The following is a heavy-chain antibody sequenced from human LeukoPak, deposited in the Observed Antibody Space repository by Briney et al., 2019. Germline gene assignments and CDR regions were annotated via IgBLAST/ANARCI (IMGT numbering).Heavy chain of an antibody. CDR3: ARGGAFDY. D-gene: IGHD2-15*01. Sequence: PGRSLRLSCAASAFTFSSYAMHWVRQAPGKGLEWVAVISYGGSNKNYADSVKGRFTISRDNSKNTLFLQMNSLRAEDTAVYYCARGGAFDYWGQGTLVTVSS. CDR2: ISYGGSNK. V-gene: IGHV3-30*04. J-gene: IGHJ4*02. CDR1: AFTFSSYA.